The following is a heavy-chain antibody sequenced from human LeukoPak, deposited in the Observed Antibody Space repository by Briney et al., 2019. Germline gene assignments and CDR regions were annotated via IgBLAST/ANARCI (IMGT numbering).Heavy chain of an antibody. CDR2: INQDGTEK. CDR3: VKVAKYYYGSETYYFFEH. D-gene: IGHD3-10*01. V-gene: IGHV3-7*01. CDR1: GFTFTTYW. Sequence: GGSLRLSCAASGFTFTTYWMSWVRQLPGKGLEWVANINQDGTEKYYVDSVKGRFTISRDNAKNSQDLQMNSLRVEDTGIYYCVKVAKYYYGSETYYFFEHWGQGTPVTASS. J-gene: IGHJ4*02.